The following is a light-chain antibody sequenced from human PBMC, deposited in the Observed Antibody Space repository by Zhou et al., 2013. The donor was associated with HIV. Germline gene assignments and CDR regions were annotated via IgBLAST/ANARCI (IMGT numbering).Light chain of an antibody. J-gene: IGKJ2*01. Sequence: DIQMTQSPSSLSASVGDRVTITCQASQDISNYLNWYQHKPGKAPKLLIYGASNLETGVPSRFSAGGSGTDFTFTINSLQPEDIATYYCQHYDNLPYTFGQGTKLEIK. V-gene: IGKV1-33*01. CDR3: QHYDNLPYT. CDR2: GAS. CDR1: QDISNY.